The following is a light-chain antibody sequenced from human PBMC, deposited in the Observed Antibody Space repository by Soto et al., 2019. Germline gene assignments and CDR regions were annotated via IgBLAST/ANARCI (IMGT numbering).Light chain of an antibody. CDR2: DVS. Sequence: QSVLPKPAYVYVSPGQSITISSPGTSSDVGGYNYDSWYQQHPGKAPKLMIYDVSNRPSGVSNRFSGSKSGNTASLTISGLQAEDEADYYCSSYTSSSFFGTGTKVTVL. CDR1: SSDVGGYNY. CDR3: SSYTSSSF. J-gene: IGLJ1*01. V-gene: IGLV2-14*01.